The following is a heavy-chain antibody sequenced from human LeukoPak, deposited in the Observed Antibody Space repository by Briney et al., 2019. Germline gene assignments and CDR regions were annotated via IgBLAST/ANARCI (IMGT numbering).Heavy chain of an antibody. D-gene: IGHD6-13*01. CDR2: FDYSGST. CDR1: GGSISSRPYY. Sequence: DPSETLSLTCTVSGGSISSRPYYWGWIRQPPGKGLEWLGSFDYSGSTYYKPSLKSRVPISVDTSKNQFSLKLSSVPAADTAVYYCARLVVSTWYHEVLLGRDYWGQGTLVTVSS. V-gene: IGHV4-39*01. J-gene: IGHJ4*02. CDR3: ARLVVSTWYHEVLLGRDY.